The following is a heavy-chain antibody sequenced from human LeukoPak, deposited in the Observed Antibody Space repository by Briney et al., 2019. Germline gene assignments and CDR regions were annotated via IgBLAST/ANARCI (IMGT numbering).Heavy chain of an antibody. CDR1: GFTFSSYW. J-gene: IGHJ3*02. D-gene: IGHD4-23*01. V-gene: IGHV3-74*01. CDR2: INSGGSPT. CDR3: ATDYGGNSGDAFDI. Sequence: GGSLRLSCAASGFTFSSYWMHWVRQAPGKGLVWVSRINSGGSPTTYADSVKGRFTISRDNAKNTLYLQMNSLRAEDTAVYYCATDYGGNSGDAFDIWGQGTMVTVSS.